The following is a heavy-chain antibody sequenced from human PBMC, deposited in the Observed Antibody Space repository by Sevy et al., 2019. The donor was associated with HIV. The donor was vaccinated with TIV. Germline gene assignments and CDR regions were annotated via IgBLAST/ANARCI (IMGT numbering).Heavy chain of an antibody. CDR1: GGSITSLY. CDR2: IYYNGHI. V-gene: IGHV4-59*08. J-gene: IGHJ4*02. D-gene: IGHD1-26*01. CDR3: AGENAWGRGYS. Sequence: SETLSLTCTVSGGSITSLYWNWIRQPPVKGLEWIANIYYNGHINYNPSLKSRVTLSLDTSKNQFSLRLSSVTAADTAMYYCAGENAWGRGYSWGQGTLVTVSS.